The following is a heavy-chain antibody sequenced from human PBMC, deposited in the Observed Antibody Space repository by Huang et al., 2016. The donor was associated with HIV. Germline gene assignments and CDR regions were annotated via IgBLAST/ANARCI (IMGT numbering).Heavy chain of an antibody. CDR1: GFTFSNAW. D-gene: IGHD4-17*01. V-gene: IGHV3-15*01. CDR3: TTDRDYGDYVADAFDI. CDR2: IKSKTDGGTT. Sequence: EVQLVESGGGLVKPGGSLRLSCAASGFTFSNAWMSWVRQDPGKGLGWVGRIKSKTDGGTTDYAAPVKGRFTISRDDSKNTLYLQMNTLKTEDTAVYYCTTDRDYGDYVADAFDIWGQGTMVTVSS. J-gene: IGHJ3*02.